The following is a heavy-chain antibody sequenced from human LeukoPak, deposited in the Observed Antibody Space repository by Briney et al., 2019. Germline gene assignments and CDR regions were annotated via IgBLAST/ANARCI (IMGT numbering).Heavy chain of an antibody. J-gene: IGHJ4*02. CDR3: ARERVDCSGTSCYTWDKGAPKQYYFDY. CDR2: ISSSSSYI. Sequence: PGGSLRLSCAASGFTFSSYSMNWVRQAPGKGLEWVSSISSSSSYIYYADSVKGRFTISRDNAKNSLYLQMNSLRAEDTAVYYCARERVDCSGTSCYTWDKGAPKQYYFDYWGQGTLVTVSS. V-gene: IGHV3-21*01. CDR1: GFTFSSYS. D-gene: IGHD2-2*02.